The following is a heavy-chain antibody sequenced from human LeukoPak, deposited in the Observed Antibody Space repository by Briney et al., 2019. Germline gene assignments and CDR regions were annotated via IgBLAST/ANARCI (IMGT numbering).Heavy chain of an antibody. CDR3: ARRLYGDFGDY. D-gene: IGHD4-17*01. J-gene: IGHJ4*02. V-gene: IGHV1-2*02. Sequence: GASVKVSCKASGYTFTDYYMHWVRQAPGQGLEWMGWIKPHNGGTNYAQKFQDRVTMTRDTSPSTAYMELSRLRSDDTAVYYCARRLYGDFGDYWGQGTLVTVSS. CDR2: IKPHNGGT. CDR1: GYTFTDYY.